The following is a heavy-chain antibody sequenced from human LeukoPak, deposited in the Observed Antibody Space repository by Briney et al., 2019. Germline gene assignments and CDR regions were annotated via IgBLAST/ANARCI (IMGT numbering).Heavy chain of an antibody. Sequence: ASVKVSCKASGYTFTSYDINWVRQATGQGLEWMGWMNPNSGNTGYAQKFQGRVTITRNTSISTAYMELSSLRSEDTAVYYCARYVCSSTSCYSDYWGQGILVTVSS. J-gene: IGHJ4*02. V-gene: IGHV1-8*03. D-gene: IGHD2-2*01. CDR3: ARYVCSSTSCYSDY. CDR2: MNPNSGNT. CDR1: GYTFTSYD.